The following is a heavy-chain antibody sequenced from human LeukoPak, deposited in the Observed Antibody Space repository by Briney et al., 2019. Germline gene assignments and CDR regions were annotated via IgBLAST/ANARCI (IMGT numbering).Heavy chain of an antibody. CDR2: ISGSGGST. CDR3: AKASYYYDSSGYYYFDY. D-gene: IGHD3-22*01. J-gene: IGHJ4*02. Sequence: PGGSLRLSCAASGFTFSSYAMSWVRQAPGEGLEWVPAISGSGGSTYYADSVKGRFTISRDNSKNTLYLQMNSLRAEDTAVYYCAKASYYYDSSGYYYFDYWGQGTLVTVSS. CDR1: GFTFSSYA. V-gene: IGHV3-23*01.